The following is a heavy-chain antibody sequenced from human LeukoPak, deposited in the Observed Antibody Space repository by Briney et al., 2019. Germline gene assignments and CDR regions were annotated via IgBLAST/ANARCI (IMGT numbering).Heavy chain of an antibody. CDR2: VYHSGST. CDR1: GGSISSNNW. Sequence: PSETLSLTCAVSGGSISSNNWWRWVRQPPGKGLEWIGEVYHSGSTNYNPSFKSRVTISVDKSRNQLSLKLNSVTAADTSVYYCARALSSAGTFAYWGQGTLVTVSS. J-gene: IGHJ4*02. CDR3: ARALSSAGTFAY. D-gene: IGHD6-13*01. V-gene: IGHV4-4*02.